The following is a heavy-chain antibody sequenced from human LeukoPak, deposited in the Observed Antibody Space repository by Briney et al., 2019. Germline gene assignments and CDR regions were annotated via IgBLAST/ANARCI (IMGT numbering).Heavy chain of an antibody. D-gene: IGHD3-16*02. V-gene: IGHV4-34*01. CDR2: INHSGST. J-gene: IGHJ4*02. CDR3: ARGRYDYVWGSYRYTGPPPLDY. Sequence: PSETLSLTCAVYGGSFSGCYWSWIRQPPGKGLEWIGEINHSGSTNYNPSLKSRVTISVDTCKNHFSRKQGSVAAADTAVDYRARGRYDYVWGSYRYTGPPPLDYWGQGTLVTVSS. CDR1: GGSFSGCY.